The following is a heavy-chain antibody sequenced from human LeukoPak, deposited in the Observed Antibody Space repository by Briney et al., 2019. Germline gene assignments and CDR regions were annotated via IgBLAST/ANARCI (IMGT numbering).Heavy chain of an antibody. CDR1: GFTVSSNY. CDR3: ARGRLGYCSSTSCSPYFDY. CDR2: IYSGGST. V-gene: IGHV3-53*01. Sequence: HPGGSLRLSCAASGFTVSSNYMSWVRQAPGKGLEWVSVIYSGGSTYYADSVKGRFTISRDNSKNTLYLQMNSLRAEDTAVYYCARGRLGYCSSTSCSPYFDYWGQGTLVTVSS. J-gene: IGHJ4*02. D-gene: IGHD2-2*01.